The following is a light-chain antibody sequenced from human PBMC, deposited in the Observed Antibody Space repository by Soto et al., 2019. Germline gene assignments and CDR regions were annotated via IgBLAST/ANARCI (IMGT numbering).Light chain of an antibody. CDR2: DTS. Sequence: EIVLTQSPATLSLSPGERATLSCRASQNVRNYLAWYQQRPGQAPRLLIYDTSNRATGIPARFSGSGSGTDFTLTISSLEPEDFAVYYCQHRSEWPLTFGGGTKVEIK. J-gene: IGKJ4*01. CDR1: QNVRNY. CDR3: QHRSEWPLT. V-gene: IGKV3-11*01.